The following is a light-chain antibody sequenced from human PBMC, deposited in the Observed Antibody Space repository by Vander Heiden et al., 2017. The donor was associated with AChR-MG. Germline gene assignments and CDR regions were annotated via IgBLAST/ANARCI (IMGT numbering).Light chain of an antibody. Sequence: PGERVTLSCRASQSVSSSYLTWYQQKPGQAPRLLIYGASTRATGIPARFSGSGYGTDFTLTISSLQPEDFAVYYCQQHENLPQLTFGGGTKVEIK. CDR3: QQHENLPQLT. CDR2: GAS. V-gene: IGKV3D-7*01. CDR1: QSVSSSY. J-gene: IGKJ4*01.